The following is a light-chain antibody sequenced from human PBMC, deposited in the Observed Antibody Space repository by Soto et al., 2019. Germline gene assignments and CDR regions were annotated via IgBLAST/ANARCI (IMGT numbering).Light chain of an antibody. CDR2: DAS. CDR1: QSIGLA. J-gene: IGKJ1*01. V-gene: IGKV3-11*01. CDR3: QQRTDRPPWT. Sequence: EIVLTQSPATLSLSPGERATLSCRASQSIGLAIAWYQHKPGQAPRLLIFDASQRATGLPARFRGRGSGLDFPPSISSLEPEGFAVYYWQQRTDRPPWTFGHGAKVDSK.